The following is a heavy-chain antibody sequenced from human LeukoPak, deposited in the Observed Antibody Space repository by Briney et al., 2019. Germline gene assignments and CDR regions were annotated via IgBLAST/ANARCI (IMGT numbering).Heavy chain of an antibody. V-gene: IGHV3-66*01. CDR2: INSGGTT. D-gene: IGHD2-15*01. CDR1: GFNVSSTY. CDR3: APDLRGAAWSLDY. J-gene: IGHJ4*02. Sequence: GGSLRLSCVASGFNVSSTYMNWVRQAPGKGLEWVSLINSGGTTYYPDSVKGRFTIARDNSKNTLFLQMNSLRAEDTAVYYCAPDLRGAAWSLDYWGQGTLVTVSS.